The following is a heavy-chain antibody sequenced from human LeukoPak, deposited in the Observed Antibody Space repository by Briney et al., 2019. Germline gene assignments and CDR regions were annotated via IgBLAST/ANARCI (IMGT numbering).Heavy chain of an antibody. CDR2: IIPILGIA. CDR3: ARGWARDGYSLFDY. J-gene: IGHJ4*02. Sequence: SVKVSCKASGGTFSSYAISWVRQAPGQGLEWMGRIIPILGIANYAQKFQGRVTITADKSTSTAYMELSSLRSEDTAVYYCARGWARDGYSLFDYWGQGTLVTVSS. D-gene: IGHD5-24*01. CDR1: GGTFSSYA. V-gene: IGHV1-69*04.